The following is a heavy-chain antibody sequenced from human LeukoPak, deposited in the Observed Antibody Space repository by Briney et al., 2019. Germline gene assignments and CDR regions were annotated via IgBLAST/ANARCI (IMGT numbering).Heavy chain of an antibody. CDR2: ISYDGSNK. D-gene: IGHD2-2*01. Sequence: GGSLRLSCAASGFTFSTYAMHWVRQAPGKGLEWVAVISYDGSNKYYADSVKGRFTISRDNSKNTLYLQMNSLRAEDTAVYYCARESLPVVPAAINWFDPWGQGTLVTVSS. V-gene: IGHV3-30-3*01. CDR3: ARESLPVVPAAINWFDP. CDR1: GFTFSTYA. J-gene: IGHJ5*02.